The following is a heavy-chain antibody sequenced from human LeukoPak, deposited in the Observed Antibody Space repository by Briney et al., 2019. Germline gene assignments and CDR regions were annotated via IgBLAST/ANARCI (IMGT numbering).Heavy chain of an antibody. Sequence: ASVKVSCKASGYTFTSYCISWVRQAPGQGLEWMGWISAYNGNTNYAQKLQGRVTMPTDTSTSTAYMELRSLRSDDTAVYYCASGYCSGGSCYGYYYGMDVWGQGTTVTVSS. D-gene: IGHD2-15*01. J-gene: IGHJ6*02. V-gene: IGHV1-18*01. CDR3: ASGYCSGGSCYGYYYGMDV. CDR2: ISAYNGNT. CDR1: GYTFTSYC.